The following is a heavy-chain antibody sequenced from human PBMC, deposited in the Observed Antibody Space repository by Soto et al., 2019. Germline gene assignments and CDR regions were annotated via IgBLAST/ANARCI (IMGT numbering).Heavy chain of an antibody. Sequence: LRLSCAASGFSVRTIYMSWVRQAPGKGLEWVSVFESGGSIYYADSVKGRFIISRDYAKNTVYLQMNSLTVEDTAVYYCARAGVTPDFFDYWGQGTLVTVSS. J-gene: IGHJ4*02. V-gene: IGHV3-53*01. CDR1: GFSVRTIY. CDR2: FESGGSI. CDR3: ARAGVTPDFFDY. D-gene: IGHD2-21*02.